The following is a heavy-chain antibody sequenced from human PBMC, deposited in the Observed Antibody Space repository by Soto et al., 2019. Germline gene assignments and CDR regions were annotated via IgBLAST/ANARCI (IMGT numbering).Heavy chain of an antibody. CDR1: GFTFSSYA. V-gene: IGHV3-23*01. J-gene: IGHJ4*02. CDR3: ARSSSSSGP. CDR2: ISDSGSNT. Sequence: EVQLLESGGSLVQPGGSLRLSCAASGFTFSSYAMSWVRQGPGKGLEWVSAISDSGSNTYYADSVKGRFTISRDNSKNTLYLQMNSLRDEDTAIYYCARSSSSSGPWGQETLVSVSS. D-gene: IGHD6-6*01.